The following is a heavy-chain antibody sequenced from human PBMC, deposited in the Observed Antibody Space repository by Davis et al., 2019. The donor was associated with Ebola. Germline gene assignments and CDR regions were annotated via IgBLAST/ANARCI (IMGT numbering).Heavy chain of an antibody. CDR1: GFTFGDYA. D-gene: IGHD2-2*02. CDR3: AKGRTIPLALDF. V-gene: IGHV3-9*01. CDR2: ISWNSDSI. J-gene: IGHJ4*02. Sequence: SLKISCAGSGFTFGDYAMHWVRQAPGKGLEWVSGISWNSDSIVYADSVKGRFTISRDNAKDSLYLQMNSLRGEDTALYYCAKGRTIPLALDFWGQGTPVTVSS.